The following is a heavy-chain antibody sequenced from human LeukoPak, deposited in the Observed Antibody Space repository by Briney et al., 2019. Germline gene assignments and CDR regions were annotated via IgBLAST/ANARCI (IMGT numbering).Heavy chain of an antibody. V-gene: IGHV1-2*02. CDR3: ATDHSSSWYYFDY. CDR2: INPHSGAT. CDR1: GYTFIVYS. J-gene: IGHJ4*02. Sequence: ASVKVSSKASGYTFIVYSMHWVRQAPGQGLEWVGRINPHSGATTYAQKFQGRVTMTRDTSISTAYMELSRLRSDDTAVYYCATDHSSSWYYFDYWGQGTLVTVSS. D-gene: IGHD6-13*01.